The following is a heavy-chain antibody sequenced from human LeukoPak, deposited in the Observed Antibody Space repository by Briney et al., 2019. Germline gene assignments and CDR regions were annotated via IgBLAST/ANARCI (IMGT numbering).Heavy chain of an antibody. CDR2: IYSGGST. CDR1: GFTVSSNY. CDR3: AIGAYSTGLFDY. V-gene: IGHV3-66*02. Sequence: GGSLRLSCAASGFTVSSNYMSWVRQAPGKGLEWVSIIYSGGSTYYADSVKGRFTISRDNSKNTLYLQMNSLRAEDTAVYYCAIGAYSTGLFDYWGQGTLVTVSS. J-gene: IGHJ4*02. D-gene: IGHD2-21*01.